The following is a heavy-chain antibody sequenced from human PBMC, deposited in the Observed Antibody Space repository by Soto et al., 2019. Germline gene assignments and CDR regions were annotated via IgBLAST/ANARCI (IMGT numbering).Heavy chain of an antibody. CDR3: ARHSLFGEFPFGY. D-gene: IGHD3-10*02. CDR1: GGSFSGYY. CDR2: INHSGST. Sequence: SETLSLTCAVYGGSFSGYYWSWIRQPPGKGLEWIGEINHSGSTNYNPSLKSRVAISVNTSKNQFSLKLSSVTAADTAVYYCARHSLFGEFPFGYWGQGTLVTVSS. V-gene: IGHV4-34*01. J-gene: IGHJ4*02.